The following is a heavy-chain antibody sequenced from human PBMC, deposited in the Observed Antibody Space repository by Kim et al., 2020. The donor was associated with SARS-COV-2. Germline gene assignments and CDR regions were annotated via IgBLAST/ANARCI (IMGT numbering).Heavy chain of an antibody. Sequence: VKGRFTISRDNSKNTLYLQMNSLRAEDTAVYYCARDSCSSTSCHHWYFDLWGRGTLVTVSS. J-gene: IGHJ2*01. CDR3: ARDSCSSTSCHHWYFDL. D-gene: IGHD2-2*01. V-gene: IGHV3-30*07.